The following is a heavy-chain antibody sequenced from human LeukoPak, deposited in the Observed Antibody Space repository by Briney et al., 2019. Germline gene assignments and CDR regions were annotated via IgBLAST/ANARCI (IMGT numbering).Heavy chain of an antibody. J-gene: IGHJ6*02. CDR1: GSTFSSHG. CDR2: LWYDGSTT. D-gene: IGHD5-18*01. V-gene: IGHV3-33*01. Sequence: GGSWRLSCVALGSTFSSHGMHWVGQAPGKGLEWVAVLWYDGSTTYYADSVKGRFTISRDDSKNTLYLQMNSLRADDTAVYYCARDPQHSMDVWGQGTTVTVSS. CDR3: ARDPQHSMDV.